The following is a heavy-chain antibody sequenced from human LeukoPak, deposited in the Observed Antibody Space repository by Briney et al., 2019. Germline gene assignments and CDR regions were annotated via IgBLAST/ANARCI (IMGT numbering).Heavy chain of an antibody. Sequence: GGSLRLSCAASGFTFSSYAMSWVRQAPGKGLEWVGRIKSKTDGGTTDYAAPVKGRFTISRDDSKNTLYLQMNSLKTEDTAVYYCTTDIRHYYDSSGPRYYYYYMDVWGKGTTVTVSS. J-gene: IGHJ6*03. D-gene: IGHD3-22*01. CDR3: TTDIRHYYDSSGPRYYYYYMDV. V-gene: IGHV3-15*01. CDR1: GFTFSSYA. CDR2: IKSKTDGGTT.